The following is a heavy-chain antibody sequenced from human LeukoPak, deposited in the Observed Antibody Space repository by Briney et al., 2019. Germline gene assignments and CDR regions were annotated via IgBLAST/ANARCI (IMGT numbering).Heavy chain of an antibody. Sequence: GGSLRLSCAASGFTFSNYWMSWVRQAPGQGLEWVANIKQDGSEKYYVDSVKGRFTISTDNAKNSLYLQMNSLRAEDTAVYYCVGGGWFYDYWGQGTLVTVSS. D-gene: IGHD6-19*01. V-gene: IGHV3-7*01. CDR3: VGGGWFYDY. CDR2: IKQDGSEK. J-gene: IGHJ4*02. CDR1: GFTFSNYW.